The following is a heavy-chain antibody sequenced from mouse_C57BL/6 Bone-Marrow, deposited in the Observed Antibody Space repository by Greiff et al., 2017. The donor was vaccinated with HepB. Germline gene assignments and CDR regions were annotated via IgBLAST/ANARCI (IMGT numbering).Heavy chain of an antibody. CDR1: GFSLTSYG. D-gene: IGHD1-1*01. CDR3: ASDYYGSSIDY. Sequence: VKLQESRPGLVAPSQSLSITCTVSGFSLTSYGVDWVRQSPGKGLEWLGVIWGVGSTNYNSALKSRLSISKDNSKSQVFLKMNSLQTDDTAMYYCASDYYGSSIDYWGQGTTLTVSS. V-gene: IGHV2-6*01. J-gene: IGHJ2*01. CDR2: IWGVGST.